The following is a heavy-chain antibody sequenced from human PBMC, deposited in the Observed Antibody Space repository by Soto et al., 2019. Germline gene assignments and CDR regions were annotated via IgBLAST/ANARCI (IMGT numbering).Heavy chain of an antibody. D-gene: IGHD2-15*01. Sequence: QVQLVQSGAEVKKPGSSVKVSCKASGGTFSTYTMNWVRQAPGQGPEWMGGIITILGTANYAQKFQVRVSIIADESTSTAYIELSSLRSEDTAVYYCARDSAERGYFDLWGRGTLVTVSS. CDR1: GGTFSTYT. J-gene: IGHJ2*01. CDR2: IITILGTA. CDR3: ARDSAERGYFDL. V-gene: IGHV1-69*12.